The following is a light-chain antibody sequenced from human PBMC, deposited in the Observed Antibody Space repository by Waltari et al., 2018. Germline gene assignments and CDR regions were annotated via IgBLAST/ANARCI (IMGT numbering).Light chain of an antibody. J-gene: IGKJ2*01. V-gene: IGKV1-39*01. CDR1: QSISSS. CDR2: AAS. Sequence: DILMTQSPSSLSASVGDRVTITCRASQSISSSLNWYQQKPGKAPKPLIYAASTLQSGVPSRFSGSGSGTDFTLTISSLQPEDSATYYCQQGYSTPQYTFGQGTKLEIK. CDR3: QQGYSTPQYT.